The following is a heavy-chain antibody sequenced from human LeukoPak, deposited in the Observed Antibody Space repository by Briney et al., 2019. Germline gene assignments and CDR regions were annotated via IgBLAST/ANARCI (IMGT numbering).Heavy chain of an antibody. CDR1: GYTFTGYY. CDR2: INPNSGGT. J-gene: IGHJ6*02. Sequence: ASVKVSCKASGYTFTGYYMHWVRQAPGQGLEWMGWINPNSGGTNYAQKFQGRVTMTRDTSISTAYMELSRLRSDDTAVYYCAREDWLLFSGMGVWGQGTTVTVSS. D-gene: IGHD3/OR15-3a*01. V-gene: IGHV1-2*02. CDR3: AREDWLLFSGMGV.